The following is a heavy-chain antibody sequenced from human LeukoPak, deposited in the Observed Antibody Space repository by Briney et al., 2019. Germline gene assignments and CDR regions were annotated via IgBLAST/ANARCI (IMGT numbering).Heavy chain of an antibody. CDR3: ARVTRD. D-gene: IGHD2-21*02. CDR2: IYYSGST. CDR1: GGSISSYY. V-gene: IGHV4-59*01. Sequence: PSETLSLTCTVSGGSISSYYWSWLRQPPGKGLEWIGYIYYSGSTNYNPSLKSRVTISVDTSKNQFSLKLSSVTAADTAVYYWARVTRDWGQETLVTVTS. J-gene: IGHJ4*02.